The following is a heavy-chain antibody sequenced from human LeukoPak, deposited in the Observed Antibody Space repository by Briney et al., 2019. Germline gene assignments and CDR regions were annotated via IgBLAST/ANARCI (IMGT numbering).Heavy chain of an antibody. Sequence: SETLSFTCIVSGGSISTSAYYWGWIRQPPGEGLQWIGSIYYSGNTYYNSSLKSRVTISVDTSTSQFSLRLSSVTAADTAVYYCARQPAPTHSHFDYWGQGTLVTVSS. CDR3: ARQPAPTHSHFDY. V-gene: IGHV4-39*01. CDR1: GGSISTSAYY. J-gene: IGHJ4*02. CDR2: IYYSGNT.